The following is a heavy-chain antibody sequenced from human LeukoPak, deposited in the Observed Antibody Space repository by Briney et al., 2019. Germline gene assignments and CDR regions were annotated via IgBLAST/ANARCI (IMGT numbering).Heavy chain of an antibody. CDR3: ARAPLGASNPPYYYMDV. Sequence: PGGSLRLSCAASGFTFSSYSMNWVRQAPGKGLEWVSSISSSSSYVYYADSVKGRFTTSRDNAKNSLYLQMNSLRAEDTAVYYCARAPLGASNPPYYYMDVWGKGTTVTVSS. D-gene: IGHD3-16*01. CDR1: GFTFSSYS. CDR2: ISSSSSYV. J-gene: IGHJ6*03. V-gene: IGHV3-21*01.